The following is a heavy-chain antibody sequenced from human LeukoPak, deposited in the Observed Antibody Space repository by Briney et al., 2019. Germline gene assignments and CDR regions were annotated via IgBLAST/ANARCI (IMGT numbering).Heavy chain of an antibody. Sequence: GGSLRLSCAASGFTFSSYSMNWVRQAPGKGLEWVSSISSSSSYIYYAGSVKGRFTISRDNAKNSLYLQMNSLRGEDTALYYCARFYGAGSGGWFVPWGQGTLVTVSS. V-gene: IGHV3-21*04. CDR2: ISSSSSYI. D-gene: IGHD3-10*01. CDR3: ARFYGAGSGGWFVP. CDR1: GFTFSSYS. J-gene: IGHJ5*02.